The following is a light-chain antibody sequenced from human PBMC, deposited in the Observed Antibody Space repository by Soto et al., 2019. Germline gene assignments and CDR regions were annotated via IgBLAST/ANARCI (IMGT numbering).Light chain of an antibody. J-gene: IGLJ1*01. V-gene: IGLV2-23*02. CDR1: HSDVGSYNL. Sequence: QSVLTQPASVSGSPGQSITISCTGTHSDVGSYNLVSWYQQHPGKAPKVIIYEVSERPSGVSYRFSGSKSGNTASLMISGLQAEDEADYYCCSYAGSTTQTYVFGSGTKVTVL. CDR2: EVS. CDR3: CSYAGSTTQTYV.